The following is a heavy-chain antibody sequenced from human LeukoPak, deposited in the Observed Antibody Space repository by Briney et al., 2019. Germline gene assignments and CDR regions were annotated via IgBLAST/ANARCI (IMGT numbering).Heavy chain of an antibody. J-gene: IGHJ4*02. CDR1: GDSVSSNSAT. CDR3: ARALGVTFDY. D-gene: IGHD3-10*01. V-gene: IGHV6-1*01. Sequence: QTLSLTCAISGDSVSSNSATWNWIRQSPSRGLEWLGRTYYRSKWSYDYAASVKSRITINPDTSQNQFSLQLNTVTPEDTAVYFCARALGVTFDYWGQGTLVTVSS. CDR2: TYYRSKWSY.